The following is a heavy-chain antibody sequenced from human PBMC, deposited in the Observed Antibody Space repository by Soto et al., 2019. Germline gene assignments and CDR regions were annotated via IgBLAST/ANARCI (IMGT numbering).Heavy chain of an antibody. V-gene: IGHV4-38-2*01. CDR1: GDSIIGIYH. CDR3: ARHDVIAKLQTGMGL. J-gene: IGHJ6*02. Sequence: SETLSLTCAVSGDSIIGIYHWAWSRQAPGRGLEWIASIYHTGTTYYTPSLESRVTISVDTSNNQFSLKLSSVTAADTAVYYCARHDVIAKLQTGMGLWGQGTMVTVSS. CDR2: IYHTGTT.